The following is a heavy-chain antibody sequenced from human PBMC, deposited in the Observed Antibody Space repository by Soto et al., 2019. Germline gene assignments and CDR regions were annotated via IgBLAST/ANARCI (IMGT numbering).Heavy chain of an antibody. V-gene: IGHV3-23*01. CDR3: AKNGYNSGWGRYYFDH. D-gene: IGHD6-19*01. Sequence: PGGSLRLSCAASEFIFSSYAMSWVRQAPGKGLEWVSGIGGSGAFTYYPDSVKGRFTISRDNSKNTLYLQMNSLRAEDTAVYYCAKNGYNSGWGRYYFDHWGQGTLVTVSS. J-gene: IGHJ4*02. CDR1: EFIFSSYA. CDR2: IGGSGAFT.